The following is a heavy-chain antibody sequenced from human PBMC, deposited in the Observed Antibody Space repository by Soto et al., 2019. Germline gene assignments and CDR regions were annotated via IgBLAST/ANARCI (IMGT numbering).Heavy chain of an antibody. J-gene: IGHJ4*02. Sequence: EVQLVESGGGLVQPGGSLRLSCAASGFTFTNYWMHWVRQVPGKGPEWVSRIKSDETTTDYADSVKGRFTISRDNAKNTVYLQMSSLRAEDTAVYYCARGLYLAYCQDYWGQGILVTVSP. V-gene: IGHV3-74*01. D-gene: IGHD1-26*01. CDR1: GFTFTNYW. CDR2: IKSDETTT. CDR3: ARGLYLAYCQDY.